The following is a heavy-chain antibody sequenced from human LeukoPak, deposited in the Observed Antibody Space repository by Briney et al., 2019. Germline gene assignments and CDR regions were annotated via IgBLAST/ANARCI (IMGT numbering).Heavy chain of an antibody. V-gene: IGHV4-59*01. CDR3: ARGRGCSGGSYYADY. CDR2: VYYGGST. CDR1: GGSISTYY. D-gene: IGHD2-15*01. J-gene: IGHJ4*02. Sequence: PSETLSLTCTVSGGSISTYYWSWIRQPPGKGLAWIGYVYYGGSTSYSPSLKSRVTISVDTSKNQFSLKLSSVTAADTAVYYCARGRGCSGGSYYADYWGQGTLVTVSS.